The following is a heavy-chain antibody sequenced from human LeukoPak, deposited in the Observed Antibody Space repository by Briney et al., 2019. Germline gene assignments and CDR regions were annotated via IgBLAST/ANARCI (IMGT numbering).Heavy chain of an antibody. D-gene: IGHD3-16*01. J-gene: IGHJ6*03. V-gene: IGHV3-49*04. CDR1: GFTFGDYA. CDR3: TRTFGYYYFYMDV. CDR2: IRTEAYDGAT. Sequence: GGSLRLSCAASGFTFGDYAMSWVRQAPGKGLEWVGFIRTEAYDGATDYGASVKGRFTISRDDSKNIAYLQMNSLNTEDTAVYYCTRTFGYYYFYMDVWGKGTTVIVSS.